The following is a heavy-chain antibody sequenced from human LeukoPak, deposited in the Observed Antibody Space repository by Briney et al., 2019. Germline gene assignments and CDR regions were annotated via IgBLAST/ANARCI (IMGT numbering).Heavy chain of an antibody. CDR2: ISGSGGST. J-gene: IGHJ4*02. V-gene: IGHV3-23*01. D-gene: IGHD3-22*01. Sequence: GGSLRLSCAASGFTFSSYAMSWVRQAPGKGLEWDSAISGSGGSTYYADSVKGRFTISRDNSKNTLYLQMNSLRAEDTAVYYCAKDRDSSGYYYFDYWGQVTLVTVSS. CDR1: GFTFSSYA. CDR3: AKDRDSSGYYYFDY.